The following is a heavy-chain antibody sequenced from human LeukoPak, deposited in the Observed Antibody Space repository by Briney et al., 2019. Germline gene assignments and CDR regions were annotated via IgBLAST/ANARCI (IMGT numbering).Heavy chain of an antibody. CDR1: GGTFSSYA. J-gene: IGHJ5*02. CDR3: ARGGHRRYYYTSGSAFDP. Sequence: SVKVSCKASGGTFSSYAISWVRQAPGQGLEWMGGIIPIFGTANYAQKFQGRVTVTTGTSTSTAYMELKSLRSDDTAVYYCARGGHRRYYYTSGSAFDPWGQGTLVTVSS. V-gene: IGHV1-69*05. CDR2: IIPIFGTA. D-gene: IGHD3-10*01.